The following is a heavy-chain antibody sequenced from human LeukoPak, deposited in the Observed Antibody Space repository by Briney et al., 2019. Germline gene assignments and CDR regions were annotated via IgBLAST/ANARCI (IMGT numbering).Heavy chain of an antibody. CDR1: GGSISSYY. CDR2: IFYRGST. Sequence: SSETLSLTCTVSGGSISSYYWTWIRQPPGKGLEWIGYIFYRGSTNYNPSLKSRVTISLDTARNQFSLKLSSVTAADTAVYYCARRQDGHDYWGQGTLVTVSS. CDR3: ARRQDGHDY. J-gene: IGHJ4*02. V-gene: IGHV4-59*08.